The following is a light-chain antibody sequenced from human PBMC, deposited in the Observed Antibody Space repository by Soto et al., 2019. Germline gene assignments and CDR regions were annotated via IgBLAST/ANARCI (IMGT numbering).Light chain of an antibody. CDR2: EVS. V-gene: IGLV2-8*01. CDR3: SSHAAGGV. J-gene: IGLJ3*02. Sequence: QSALTQPPSASGSPGQSVTISCTGTSSDVGAYNYVSWYQQRPGKAPKLIIYEVSQRPSGVPDRFSGSKSGNTASLTVSGLQAEDESYYYCSSHAAGGVFGGGTKLTVL. CDR1: SSDVGAYNY.